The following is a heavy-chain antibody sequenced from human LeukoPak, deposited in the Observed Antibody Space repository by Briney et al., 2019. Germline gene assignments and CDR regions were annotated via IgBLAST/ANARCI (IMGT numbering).Heavy chain of an antibody. J-gene: IGHJ4*02. V-gene: IGHV5-51*01. Sequence: GESLKISCKGSGYSFTSYWIGWVRQMPGKGLEWMGIIYPGDSDTRYSPSFQGQVTISADKSISTAYLQWSSLKASDTAMYYCARLNDCGDYLPNPYYFDYWGQGTLVTVSS. D-gene: IGHD4-17*01. CDR1: GYSFTSYW. CDR2: IYPGDSDT. CDR3: ARLNDCGDYLPNPYYFDY.